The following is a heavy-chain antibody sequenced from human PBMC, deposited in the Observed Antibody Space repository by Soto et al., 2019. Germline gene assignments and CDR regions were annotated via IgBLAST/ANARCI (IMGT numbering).Heavy chain of an antibody. V-gene: IGHV4-28*01. CDR2: IYNSGST. CDR3: ARKYGIPVAGTFDY. CDR1: GYSVSDSNW. J-gene: IGHJ4*02. Sequence: PSETLSLTCAVSGYSVSDSNWWGWIRQPPGKGLEWMGHIYNSGSTYYKSSLKGRVTMSIDTSKNQFSLRLYSVTAVDKAVYYCARKYGIPVAGTFDYWGQGILVTVSS. D-gene: IGHD6-19*01.